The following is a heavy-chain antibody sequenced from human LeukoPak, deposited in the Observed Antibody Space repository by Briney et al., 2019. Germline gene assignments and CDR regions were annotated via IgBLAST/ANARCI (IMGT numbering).Heavy chain of an antibody. V-gene: IGHV1-18*01. J-gene: IGHJ4*02. CDR2: ISAYNGNT. CDR3: ARGLCSGGRCGTFDY. D-gene: IGHD2-15*01. Sequence: ASVKVSCKASGYTFTSYGISWVRQAPGQGLEWMGWISAYNGNTNYAQKLQGRVTMTTDTSTSTAYMELRSLRSDDTAVYYCARGLCSGGRCGTFDYWGQGTLVTVSS. CDR1: GYTFTSYG.